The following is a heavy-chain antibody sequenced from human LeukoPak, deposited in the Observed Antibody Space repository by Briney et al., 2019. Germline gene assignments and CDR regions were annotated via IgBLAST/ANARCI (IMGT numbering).Heavy chain of an antibody. CDR2: IYYSGST. V-gene: IGHV4-30-2*01. J-gene: IGHJ3*02. CDR3: ARDVGSSLNAFDI. D-gene: IGHD6-6*01. CDR1: GGSISSGGYY. Sequence: SETLSLTCTVSGGSISSGGYYWSWIRQPPGKGLEWIGYIYYSGSTYYNPSLKSRVTISVDRSKNQFSLKLSSVTAADTAVYYCARDVGSSLNAFDIWGQGTMVTVSS.